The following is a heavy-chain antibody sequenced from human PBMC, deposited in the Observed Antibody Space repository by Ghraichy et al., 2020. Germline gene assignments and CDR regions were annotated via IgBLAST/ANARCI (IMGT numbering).Heavy chain of an antibody. V-gene: IGHV3-48*03. J-gene: IGHJ4*02. CDR2: ISSSSGSTI. CDR1: GFTFSSYE. CDR3: ARDAPRTSAAADYDY. Sequence: GGSLRLSCAASGFTFSSYEMNWVRQAPGKGLEWVSYISSSSGSTIYYADSVKGRFTISRDNAKNSLYLQMNSLRAEDTALYYCARDAPRTSAAADYDYGGPGTLVTVSS. D-gene: IGHD6-13*01.